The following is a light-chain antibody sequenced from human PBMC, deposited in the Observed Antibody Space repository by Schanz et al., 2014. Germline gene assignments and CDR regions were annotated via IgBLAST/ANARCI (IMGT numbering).Light chain of an antibody. J-gene: IGLJ2*01. V-gene: IGLV2-8*01. CDR2: EVN. Sequence: QSALTQPPSASGSPGQSVAISCTGTSSDVGGNNYVSWYQQHPGKAPKLLIYEVNKRPSGVPDRFSGSKSGNTASLTVSGLQAEDEADYYCSSYTRGTTLVVFGGGTKLTVL. CDR1: SSDVGGNNY. CDR3: SSYTRGTTLVV.